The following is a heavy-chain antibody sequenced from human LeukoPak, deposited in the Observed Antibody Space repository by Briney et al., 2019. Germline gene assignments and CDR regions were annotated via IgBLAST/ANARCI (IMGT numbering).Heavy chain of an antibody. CDR1: GFTFSTYW. CDR3: ATDVPAASIFGY. CDR2: ISSDGSNT. D-gene: IGHD2-2*01. J-gene: IGHJ4*02. Sequence: GGSLTLSCAASGFTFSTYWMHWVRQAPGTGLVWVSLISSDGSNTNYADSVKGRFTISRDNAKNTLYLQMNSLRAEDTAVYYCATDVPAASIFGYWGQGTLVTVSS. V-gene: IGHV3-74*01.